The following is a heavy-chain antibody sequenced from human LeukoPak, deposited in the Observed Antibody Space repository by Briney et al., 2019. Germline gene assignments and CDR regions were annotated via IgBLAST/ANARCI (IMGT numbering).Heavy chain of an antibody. D-gene: IGHD6-19*01. J-gene: IGHJ3*02. Sequence: SETLSLTCTVSGASISSTTYYWGWIRKPPRKGLEWIASIYYSGSTYYNPSLKSRVTISVDTSKNQFSLKLSSVTAADTAVYYCARHQYSSGWPPEGAFDIWGQGTMVTVSS. CDR3: ARHQYSSGWPPEGAFDI. V-gene: IGHV4-39*01. CDR1: GASISSTTYY. CDR2: IYYSGST.